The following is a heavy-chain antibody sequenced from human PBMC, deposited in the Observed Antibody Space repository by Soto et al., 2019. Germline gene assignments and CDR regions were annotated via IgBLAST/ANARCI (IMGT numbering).Heavy chain of an antibody. CDR3: ARSITMVRGVIPNWFDP. CDR2: LIPILGIA. CDR1: GGTFSSYT. J-gene: IGHJ5*02. Sequence: QVQLVQSGAEVKKPGSSVKVSCKASGGTFSSYTISWVRQAPGQGLEWMGRLIPILGIANYAQKFQGRVTITAEKSTSTAYMELSSLRSEDTAVYYCARSITMVRGVIPNWFDPWGQGTLVTVSS. V-gene: IGHV1-69*02. D-gene: IGHD3-10*01.